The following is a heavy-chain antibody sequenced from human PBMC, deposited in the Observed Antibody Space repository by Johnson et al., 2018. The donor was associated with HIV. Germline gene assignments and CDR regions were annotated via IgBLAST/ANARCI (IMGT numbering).Heavy chain of an antibody. D-gene: IGHD6-19*01. CDR3: ARHSGWSTGNDAFDI. Sequence: VQLVESGGGLVQPGGSLRLSCAASGFTFSSYWMHWVRQAPGKGLVWVSRINIDGSSTSYADSVKGRFTISRDNAKNTLYLQMNSLRAEDTAVYYCARHSGWSTGNDAFDIWGQGTMVTVSS. CDR1: GFTFSSYW. V-gene: IGHV3-74*02. J-gene: IGHJ3*02. CDR2: INIDGSST.